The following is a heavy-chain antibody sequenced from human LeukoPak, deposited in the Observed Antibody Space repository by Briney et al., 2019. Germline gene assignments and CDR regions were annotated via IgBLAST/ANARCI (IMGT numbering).Heavy chain of an antibody. Sequence: PSETLSLTCSVSGGSISSSSYYWGWIRQPPGKGLEWIGSIYYSGSTYYNPSLKSRVTISVDTSKNQFSLKLSSVTAADTAVYYCARRADSSGPRVNWFDPWGQGTLVTVSS. D-gene: IGHD3-22*01. CDR1: GGSISSSSYY. CDR2: IYYSGST. V-gene: IGHV4-39*07. CDR3: ARRADSSGPRVNWFDP. J-gene: IGHJ5*02.